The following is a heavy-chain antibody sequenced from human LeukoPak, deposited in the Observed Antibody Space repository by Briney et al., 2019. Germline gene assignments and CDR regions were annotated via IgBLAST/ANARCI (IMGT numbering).Heavy chain of an antibody. CDR3: ARGMYDSSGTYYGFDY. Sequence: PSETLSLTCTVSGGSVTTYYWSWIRQPPGKEPEWIGFFHYTGSTDYNPSLKSRVTISVDTSQNQFSLKLSSVTAADTAVYYCARGMYDSSGTYYGFDYWGQGTLVTVSS. D-gene: IGHD3-22*01. V-gene: IGHV4-59*02. J-gene: IGHJ4*02. CDR2: FHYTGST. CDR1: GGSVTTYY.